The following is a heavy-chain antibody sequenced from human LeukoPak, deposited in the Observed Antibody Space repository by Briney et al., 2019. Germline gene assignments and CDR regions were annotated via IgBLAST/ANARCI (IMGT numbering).Heavy chain of an antibody. CDR1: GYTFTGHY. CDR2: INPNSGGT. J-gene: IGHJ4*02. D-gene: IGHD2-8*01. CDR3: ARVDYCSKGVCVYFDY. V-gene: IGHV1-2*02. Sequence: ASVKVSCKASGYTFTGHYMHWVRQAPGQGLEWMGWINPNSGGTKYAQKFQDRVTMTRDTSISTAYMELSRLRSDDTAVYFCARVDYCSKGVCVYFDYWGQGTLVTVSS.